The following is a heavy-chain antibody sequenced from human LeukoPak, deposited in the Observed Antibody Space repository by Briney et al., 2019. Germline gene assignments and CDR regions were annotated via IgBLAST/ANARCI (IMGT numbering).Heavy chain of an antibody. CDR2: ISSSSSYT. D-gene: IGHD3-10*01. CDR3: ARLLLLWFGEYAPFDH. J-gene: IGHJ4*02. CDR1: GFTFSDYY. Sequence: KSGGSLRLSCAASGFTFSDYYMSWIRQAPGKGLEWVSYISSSSSYTNYADSVKGRFTISRDNAKNSLYLQMNSLRAEDTAVYYCARLLLLWFGEYAPFDHWGQGTLVTVSS. V-gene: IGHV3-11*06.